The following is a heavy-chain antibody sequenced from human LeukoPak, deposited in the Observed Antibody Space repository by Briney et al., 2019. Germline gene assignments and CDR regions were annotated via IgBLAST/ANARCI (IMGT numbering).Heavy chain of an antibody. D-gene: IGHD5-18*01. V-gene: IGHV3-7*01. CDR3: ASRGGHSYAPRY. CDR1: GFTFSSYW. CDR2: IKQDGSEK. J-gene: IGHJ4*02. Sequence: GGSLRLSCAASGFTFSSYWMSWVRQAPGKGLEWVANIKQDGSEKYYVDSVKGRFTISRDNAKNSLYLQVNGLRAEDTAVYYCASRGGHSYAPRYWGQGTLVTVSS.